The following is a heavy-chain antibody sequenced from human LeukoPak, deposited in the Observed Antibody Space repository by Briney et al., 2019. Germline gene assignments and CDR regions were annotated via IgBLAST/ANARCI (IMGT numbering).Heavy chain of an antibody. CDR1: GYTFTSYD. J-gene: IGHJ6*02. CDR3: ARAQRYCSSTSCYGSYYYGMDV. CDR2: MNPNSGNT. Sequence: ASVKVSCKASGYTFTSYDINWVQQATGQGLEWMGWMNPNSGNTGYAQKFQGRVTMTRNTSISTAYMELSSLRSEDTAVYYCARAQRYCSSTSCYGSYYYGMDVWGQGTTVTVSS. D-gene: IGHD2-2*01. V-gene: IGHV1-8*01.